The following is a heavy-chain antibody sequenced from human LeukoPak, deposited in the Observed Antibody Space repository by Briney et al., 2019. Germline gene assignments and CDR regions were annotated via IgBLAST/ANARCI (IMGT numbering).Heavy chain of an antibody. Sequence: SETLSLTCTVSGGSISSGSYYWSWIWQPAGKGLEWIGRIYTSGSTNYNPSLKSRVTISVDTSKNQFSLKLSSVTAADTAVYYCARGSRITMVRGVYFDYWGQGTLVTVSS. CDR3: ARGSRITMVRGVYFDY. V-gene: IGHV4-61*02. J-gene: IGHJ4*02. CDR2: IYTSGST. D-gene: IGHD3-10*01. CDR1: GGSISSGSYY.